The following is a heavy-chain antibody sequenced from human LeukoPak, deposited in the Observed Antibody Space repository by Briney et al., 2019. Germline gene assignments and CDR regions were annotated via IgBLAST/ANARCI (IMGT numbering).Heavy chain of an antibody. J-gene: IGHJ3*02. CDR2: IYYSGIT. V-gene: IGHV4-34*01. D-gene: IGHD5-12*01. Sequence: PSETLSLTCAVDGGSFSGYYWSWIRQPPGKGLEWFGTIYYSGITYYNPSLKSRVTISVDTSKNQFSLKLSSVTAADTAVYYCARQRTRGSWAFDIWGQGTMVTVSS. CDR1: GGSFSGYY. CDR3: ARQRTRGSWAFDI.